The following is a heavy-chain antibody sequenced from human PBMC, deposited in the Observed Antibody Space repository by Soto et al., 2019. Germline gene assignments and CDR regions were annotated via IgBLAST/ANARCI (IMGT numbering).Heavy chain of an antibody. CDR3: ARGGTKGYCSGGSCYYFDY. J-gene: IGHJ4*02. CDR1: GFTFSSYE. CDR2: ISSSGSTI. D-gene: IGHD2-15*01. Sequence: GRSLRLSCAASGFTFSSYEMNWVRQAPGKGLEWVSYISSSGSTIYYADSVKGRFTISRDNAKNSLYLQMNSLRAEDTAVYYCARGGTKGYCSGGSCYYFDYWGQGTLVTVSS. V-gene: IGHV3-48*03.